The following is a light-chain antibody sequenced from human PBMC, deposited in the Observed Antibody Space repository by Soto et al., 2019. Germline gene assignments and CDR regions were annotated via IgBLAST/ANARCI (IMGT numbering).Light chain of an antibody. Sequence: DIQMTQSPSSLSASVGDRVMITCRASQSITGYLNWYQQKPGKAPKLLIYAASNLKSGVPSRFSGSGSGTDFTLTISSLQPEDFATYFCQQSQNIPYTFGQGTKLELK. CDR2: AAS. V-gene: IGKV1-39*01. CDR1: QSITGY. J-gene: IGKJ2*01. CDR3: QQSQNIPYT.